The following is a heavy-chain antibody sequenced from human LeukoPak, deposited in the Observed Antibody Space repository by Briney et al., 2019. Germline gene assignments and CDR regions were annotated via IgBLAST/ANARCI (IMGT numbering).Heavy chain of an antibody. Sequence: PWGSLRLSCAASGFTFGNYAMSWVRQAPGKGLEWFSAISGSGSSTYYADSVKGRFTISRDNSKNTLYLQMNSLRAEDSAVYYCAKSTLLLMVYENDYWGQGTLVTVSS. CDR3: AKSTLLLMVYENDY. V-gene: IGHV3-23*01. CDR1: GFTFGNYA. CDR2: ISGSGSST. J-gene: IGHJ4*02. D-gene: IGHD2-8*01.